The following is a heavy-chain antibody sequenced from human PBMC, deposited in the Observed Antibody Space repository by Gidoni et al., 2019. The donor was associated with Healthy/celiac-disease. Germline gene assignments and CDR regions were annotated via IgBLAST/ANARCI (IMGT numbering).Heavy chain of an antibody. CDR3: ARDELVTGGYYGMDV. D-gene: IGHD2-21*02. J-gene: IGHJ6*02. CDR1: GGSISSYY. CDR2: IYTSGST. V-gene: IGHV4-4*07. Sequence: QVQLQESGPGLVKPSETLSLTCTVSGGSISSYYWSWIRQPAGKGLEWIGRIYTSGSTNYNHSLKSRGTMSVDTSKNQFSLKLSSVTAADTAVYYCARDELVTGGYYGMDVWGQGTTVTVSS.